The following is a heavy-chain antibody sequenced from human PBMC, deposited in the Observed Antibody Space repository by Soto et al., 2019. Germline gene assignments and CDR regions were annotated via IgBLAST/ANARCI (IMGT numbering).Heavy chain of an antibody. Sequence: GSVKVSCKASGYTFTSYGISWVRQAPGQGLEWMGWISAYNGNTNYAQKLQGRVTMTTDTSTSTAYMELRSLRSDDTAVYYCARDRQPYSGSYNWFDPWGQGTLVTVSS. V-gene: IGHV1-18*01. CDR3: ARDRQPYSGSYNWFDP. J-gene: IGHJ5*02. CDR2: ISAYNGNT. CDR1: GYTFTSYG. D-gene: IGHD1-26*01.